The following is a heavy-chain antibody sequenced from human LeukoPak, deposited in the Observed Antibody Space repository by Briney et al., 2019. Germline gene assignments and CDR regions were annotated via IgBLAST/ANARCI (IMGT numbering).Heavy chain of an antibody. CDR1: GGSISSYY. D-gene: IGHD5-24*01. V-gene: IGHV4-59*08. J-gene: IGHJ3*01. CDR3: ARHREMDSYDAFDV. CDR2: VVYSGST. Sequence: PSETLSLTCTVSGGSISSYYWSWIRQPPGKGLEWIGFVVYSGSTNYNPSLKSRVTISIDTSNNQLSLKLSSVTAAGTAVYYCARHREMDSYDAFDVWGQGTMVTVSS.